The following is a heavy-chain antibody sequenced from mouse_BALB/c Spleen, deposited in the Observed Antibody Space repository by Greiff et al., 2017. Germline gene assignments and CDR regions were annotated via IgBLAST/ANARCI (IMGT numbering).Heavy chain of an antibody. CDR1: GFTFSSFG. CDR2: ISSGSSTI. CDR3: ARNDYDEGFDY. J-gene: IGHJ2*01. V-gene: IGHV5-17*02. D-gene: IGHD2-4*01. Sequence: EVKLMESGGGLVQPGGSRKLSCAASGFTFSSFGMHWVRQAPEKGLEWVAYISSGSSTIYYADTVKGRFTISRDNPKNTLFLQMTSLRSEDTAMYYCARNDYDEGFDYWGQGTTLTVSS.